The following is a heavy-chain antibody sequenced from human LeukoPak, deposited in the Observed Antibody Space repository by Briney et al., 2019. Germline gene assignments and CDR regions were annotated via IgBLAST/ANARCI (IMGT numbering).Heavy chain of an antibody. CDR1: GFTFDTYG. V-gene: IGHV3-30*02. J-gene: IGHJ4*02. CDR2: IWYDGSIK. CDR3: AKGASGYSSSSLDFDY. Sequence: PGGSLRLSCAASGFTFDTYGMHWVRQAPGKGLEWVAVIWYDGSIKDYADSVKGRFTISRDNSKNTLYLQMNSLRAEDTAVYYCAKGASGYSSSSLDFDYWGQGTLVTVSS. D-gene: IGHD6-13*01.